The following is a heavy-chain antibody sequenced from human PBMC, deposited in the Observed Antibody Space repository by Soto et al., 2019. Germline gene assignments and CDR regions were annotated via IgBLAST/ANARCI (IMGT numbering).Heavy chain of an antibody. CDR1: GYSISSGYY. Sequence: PWETLSLTCAVSGYSISSGYYWGWIRQPPGKGLEWIGSIYHSGSTYYNPSLKSRVTISVDTSKNQFSLKLSSVTAADTAVYYCARVGDISSSSPTYYFDYWGQGTLVTVSS. D-gene: IGHD6-6*01. J-gene: IGHJ4*02. CDR2: IYHSGST. CDR3: ARVGDISSSSPTYYFDY. V-gene: IGHV4-38-2*01.